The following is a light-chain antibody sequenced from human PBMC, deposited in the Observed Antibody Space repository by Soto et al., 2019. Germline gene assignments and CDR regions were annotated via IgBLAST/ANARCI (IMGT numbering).Light chain of an antibody. CDR2: DTS. CDR1: TGAVTSGHY. CDR3: LRFYRGVMV. Sequence: QAVVTQEPSLTVSPGGTVTLTFGSSTGAVTSGHYPYWFQQKPGQAPRTLIYDTSNKHSWKPARFSGSLLGGKAALTLSGAQPEDEAEYYCLRFYRGVMVFGGGTKLTVL. V-gene: IGLV7-46*01. J-gene: IGLJ2*01.